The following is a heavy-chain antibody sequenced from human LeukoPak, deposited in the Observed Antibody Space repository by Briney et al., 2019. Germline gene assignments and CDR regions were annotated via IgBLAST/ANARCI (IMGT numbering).Heavy chain of an antibody. CDR1: GFSFSAHI. D-gene: IGHD2-15*01. CDR3: AKCSGGNCYHSDDH. V-gene: IGHV3-21*01. CDR2: ISSGSRYI. J-gene: IGHJ5*02. Sequence: SGGSLRLSCAASGFSFSAHIMNWVRQAPGKGLEWVSSISSGSRYIYYADSVKGRFTISRDNAKDSLYLQMNSLRAEDTAVYYCAKCSGGNCYHSDDHWGQGTLVTVSP.